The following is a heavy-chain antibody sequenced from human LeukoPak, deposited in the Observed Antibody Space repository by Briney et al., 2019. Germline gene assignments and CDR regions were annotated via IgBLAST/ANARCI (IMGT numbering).Heavy chain of an antibody. CDR3: ARGSLNDFWSGPRGAFDI. J-gene: IGHJ3*02. V-gene: IGHV3-21*01. CDR2: ISSSSSYI. CDR1: GFTFSSYS. D-gene: IGHD3-3*01. Sequence: GGSLRLSCAASGFTFSSYSMNWVRQAPGKGLEWVSSISSSSSYIYYADSVKGRFTISRDNAKNSLYLQMNSLRAEDTAVYYCARGSLNDFWSGPRGAFDIWGQGTMVTVSS.